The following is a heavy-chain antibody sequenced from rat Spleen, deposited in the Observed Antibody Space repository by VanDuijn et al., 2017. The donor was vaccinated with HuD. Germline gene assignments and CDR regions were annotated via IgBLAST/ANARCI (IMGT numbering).Heavy chain of an antibody. J-gene: IGHJ4*01. Sequence: VQLQESGPGLVKPSQSLSLTCSVTPYSIISSYRWNWIRKFPGNKLEWMGHINSAGTTTHNPSLKSRTSITRDTSKNQFFLQVDSVSTEDTATYYCARSRYNNYVMDAWGQGASVTVSA. V-gene: IGHV3-3*01. CDR1: PYSIISSYR. CDR3: ARSRYNNYVMDA. D-gene: IGHD1-10*01. CDR2: INSAGTT.